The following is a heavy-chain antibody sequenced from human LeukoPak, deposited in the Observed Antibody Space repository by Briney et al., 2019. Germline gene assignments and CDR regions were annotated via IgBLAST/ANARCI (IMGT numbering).Heavy chain of an antibody. D-gene: IGHD6-13*01. CDR2: IYYSGST. V-gene: IGHV4-61*01. J-gene: IGHJ6*03. Sequence: SETLSLTCTVSGDSISSSSYYWSWIRQPPGKGLEWIGYIYYSGSTNYNPSLKSRVTISVDTSKNQFSLKLSSVTAADTAVYYCARDLEIAAAGPYYYYMDVWGKGTTVTVSS. CDR3: ARDLEIAAAGPYYYYMDV. CDR1: GDSISSSSYY.